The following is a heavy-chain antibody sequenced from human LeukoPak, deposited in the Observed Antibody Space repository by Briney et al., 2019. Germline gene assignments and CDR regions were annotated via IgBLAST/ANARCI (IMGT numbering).Heavy chain of an antibody. J-gene: IGHJ4*02. CDR1: GHTLTELS. CDR2: FDPEDGEI. Sequence: ASVKVSCKVSGHTLTELSMHWVRQAPGKGLEWMGGFDPEDGEIIYAQKFQGRVTMTEDTSTDTAYMELSSLRSEDTAVYYCATGESIVGAFMSFDYWGQGTLVTVSS. V-gene: IGHV1-24*01. D-gene: IGHD1-26*01. CDR3: ATGESIVGAFMSFDY.